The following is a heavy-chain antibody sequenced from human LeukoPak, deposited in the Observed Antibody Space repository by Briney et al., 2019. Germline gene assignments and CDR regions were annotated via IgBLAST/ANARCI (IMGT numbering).Heavy chain of an antibody. V-gene: IGHV3-48*01. CDR2: ISSSSATI. Sequence: GGSLRLSCEGSGFSLSAYNMNWVRQAPGKGLESVSYISSSSATIFYADSVKGRFTISRDNAKNSLYLQMNSLRPEDTAVYYCARASGRMVRGAIGSGVGYFDYWGQGTLVTVSS. CDR3: ARASGRMVRGAIGSGVGYFDY. CDR1: GFSLSAYN. D-gene: IGHD3-10*01. J-gene: IGHJ4*02.